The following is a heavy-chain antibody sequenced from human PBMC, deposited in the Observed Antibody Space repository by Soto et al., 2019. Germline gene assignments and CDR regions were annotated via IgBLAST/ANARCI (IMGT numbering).Heavy chain of an antibody. D-gene: IGHD1-7*01. V-gene: IGHV3-30-3*01. Sequence: GGSLRLSCAASGFTFSSYAMHWVRQAPGKGLEWVAVISYDGSNKYYADSVKGRFTISRDNSKNTLYLQMNSLRAEDTAVYYCARDTKTGTLGLYYYYGMDVWGQGTTVTVSS. CDR2: ISYDGSNK. CDR3: ARDTKTGTLGLYYYYGMDV. J-gene: IGHJ6*02. CDR1: GFTFSSYA.